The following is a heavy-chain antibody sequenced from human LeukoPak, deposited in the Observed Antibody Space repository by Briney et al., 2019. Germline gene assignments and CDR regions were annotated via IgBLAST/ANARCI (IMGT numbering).Heavy chain of an antibody. V-gene: IGHV3-48*04. J-gene: IGHJ3*02. CDR1: GFTFSSYS. Sequence: PGGSLRLSCAASGFTFSSYSMNWVRQAPGKRLEWVSYISSSSSTIYYADSVKGRFTISRDNAKNSLYLQMNSLRAEDTAVYYCARGGTMVRGVPGPDAFDIWGQGTMVTVSS. D-gene: IGHD3-10*01. CDR2: ISSSSSTI. CDR3: ARGGTMVRGVPGPDAFDI.